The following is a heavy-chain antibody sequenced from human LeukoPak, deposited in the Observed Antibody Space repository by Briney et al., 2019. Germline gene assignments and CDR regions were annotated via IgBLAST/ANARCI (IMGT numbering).Heavy chain of an antibody. V-gene: IGHV4-59*01. D-gene: IGHD5-18*01. CDR3: ARERGDTAAPDAFDF. CDR2: IYFDGTT. CDR1: GGSISSYY. Sequence: PSETLSLTCSVSGGSISSYYWSWIRQAPGKGLEWIGYIYFDGTTNYSPSLKRRVTISLDTSKNQFSLKLRSVTAADTAVYYCARERGDTAAPDAFDFWGQGRLVTVAS. J-gene: IGHJ3*01.